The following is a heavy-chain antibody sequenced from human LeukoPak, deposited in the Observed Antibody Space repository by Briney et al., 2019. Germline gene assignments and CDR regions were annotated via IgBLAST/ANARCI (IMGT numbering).Heavy chain of an antibody. D-gene: IGHD3-10*01. CDR3: ARDFSGAIDY. CDR2: INSDGRST. Sequence: GGSLRLSCAASAFTFSTYAMHWVRQAPGKGLVWVSHINSDGRSTRYADSVKGRFTISRDNARNTLYLQMNSLRAEDTAVYFCARDFSGAIDYWGQGTQVTVSS. CDR1: AFTFSTYA. V-gene: IGHV3-74*01. J-gene: IGHJ4*02.